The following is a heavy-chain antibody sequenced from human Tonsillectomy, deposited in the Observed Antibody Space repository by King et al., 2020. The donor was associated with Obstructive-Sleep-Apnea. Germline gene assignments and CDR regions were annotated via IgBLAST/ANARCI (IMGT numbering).Heavy chain of an antibody. D-gene: IGHD5-12*01. CDR2: MYYSGNT. CDR1: GGSISNYY. Sequence: VQLQESGPGLVKPSETLSLTCTVSGGSISNYYWSWIRQPPGKGLEWIGYMYYSGNTNYNPSLKIRVTISADTSKIQFSLRLSSVTAADTAIYYCARHRGGEDSGGYGDYFDYWGQGTLVTVSS. J-gene: IGHJ4*02. V-gene: IGHV4-59*08. CDR3: ARHRGGEDSGGYGDYFDY.